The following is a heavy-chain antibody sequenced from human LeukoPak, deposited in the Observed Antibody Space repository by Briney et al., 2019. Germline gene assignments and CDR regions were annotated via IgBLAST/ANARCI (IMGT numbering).Heavy chain of an antibody. D-gene: IGHD6-25*01. V-gene: IGHV4-59*01. Sequence: SETLSLTCTVSGGSISSYYWSWIRQPPGKGLEWIANIYHTGSTNYNPSLTSRVTISIDTAKNQFSLKLTSVTAADTAVYYCARRGRNSSGWQDYLWGQGTLVTVSS. CDR2: IYHTGST. J-gene: IGHJ4*02. CDR1: GGSISSYY. CDR3: ARRGRNSSGWQDYL.